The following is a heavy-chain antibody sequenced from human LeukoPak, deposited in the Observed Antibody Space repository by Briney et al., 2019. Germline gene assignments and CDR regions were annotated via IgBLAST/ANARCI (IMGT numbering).Heavy chain of an antibody. J-gene: IGHJ6*02. CDR3: ARHGGGDLSSYYGMDV. CDR2: IYPGDSDT. V-gene: IGHV5-51*01. CDR1: GSSFTSYW. D-gene: IGHD2-21*01. Sequence: GGSLEISCQGSGSSFTSYWIGWVRQVPGKGVEWMGMIYPGDSDTRYSPSFQGQVTISADKSLSTAYLQWSSLEASDTAMYYCARHGGGDLSSYYGMDVWGQGTTVTVSS.